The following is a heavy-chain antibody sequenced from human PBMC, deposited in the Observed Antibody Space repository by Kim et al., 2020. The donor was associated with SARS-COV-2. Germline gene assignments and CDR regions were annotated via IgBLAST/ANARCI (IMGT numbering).Heavy chain of an antibody. Sequence: SVKVSCKASGGTFSSYAISWVRQAPGQGLEWMGGIIPIFGTANYAQKFQGRVTITADESTSTAYMELSSLRSEDTAVYYCARDRLAYYDILTGYPPYYFDYWGQGTLVTVSS. CDR2: IIPIFGTA. D-gene: IGHD3-9*01. CDR1: GGTFSSYA. V-gene: IGHV1-69*13. J-gene: IGHJ4*02. CDR3: ARDRLAYYDILTGYPPYYFDY.